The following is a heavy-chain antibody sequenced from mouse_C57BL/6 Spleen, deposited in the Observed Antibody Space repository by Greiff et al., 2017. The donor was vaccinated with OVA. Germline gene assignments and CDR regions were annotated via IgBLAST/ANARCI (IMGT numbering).Heavy chain of an antibody. D-gene: IGHD2-4*01. CDR1: GFTFSDAW. CDR2: IRNKANNHAT. J-gene: IGHJ3*01. V-gene: IGHV6-6*01. Sequence: EVKVEESGGGLVQPGGSMKLSCAASGFTFSDAWMDWVRQSPEKGLEWVAEIRNKANNHATYYAESVKGRFTISRDDSKSSVYLQMNSLRAEDTGIYYCTPSYDYDEGFAYWGQGTLVTVSA. CDR3: TPSYDYDEGFAY.